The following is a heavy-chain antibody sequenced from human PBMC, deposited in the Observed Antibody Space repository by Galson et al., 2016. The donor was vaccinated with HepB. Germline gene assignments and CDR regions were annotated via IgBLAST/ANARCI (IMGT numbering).Heavy chain of an antibody. D-gene: IGHD2-21*02. J-gene: IGHJ6*02. Sequence: SLRLSCAASGLTFNNYGMSWVGLAPGKGLEWVSGICGRGGTTYYADSVEVRFTISRDNSKNTLYLQMKSLRAEDTAVYYCAKSTLGVTLESYYYGMDVWGQGTTVTVSS. CDR3: AKSTLGVTLESYYYGMDV. V-gene: IGHV3-23*01. CDR1: GLTFNNYG. CDR2: ICGRGGTT.